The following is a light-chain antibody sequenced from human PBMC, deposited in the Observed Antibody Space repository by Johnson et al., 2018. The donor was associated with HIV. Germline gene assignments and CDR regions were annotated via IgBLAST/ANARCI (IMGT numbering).Light chain of an antibody. J-gene: IGLJ1*01. V-gene: IGLV1-51*01. CDR2: DNN. CDR3: GTWDNSLSTGGV. Sequence: QSVLTQPPSVSAAPGQKVTISCSGSSSNIGNNYVSWYQQLPGTAPKLLIYDNNQRPSGIPDRFSGSKSGTSATLGITGLQTGYEADYYCGTWDNSLSTGGVFGTGTKVTVL. CDR1: SSNIGNNY.